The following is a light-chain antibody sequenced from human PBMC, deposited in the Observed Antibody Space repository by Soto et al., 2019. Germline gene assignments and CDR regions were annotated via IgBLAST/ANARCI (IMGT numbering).Light chain of an antibody. CDR3: SSYTSISASVI. V-gene: IGLV2-14*03. J-gene: IGLJ2*01. CDR1: SSDVGGYNS. CDR2: DVI. Sequence: QYVLTQPASVSGSPGQSITISCTGSSSDVGGYNSVSWYQQHPGKVPKLVIYDVINRPSGISNRFSGSKSGNTASLTISGLQAEDEAHYYCSSYTSISASVIFGGGTKLTVL.